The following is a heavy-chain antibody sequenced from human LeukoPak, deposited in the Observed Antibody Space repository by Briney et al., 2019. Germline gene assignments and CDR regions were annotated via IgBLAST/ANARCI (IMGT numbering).Heavy chain of an antibody. Sequence: ASVKVSCKPSGYTFTNFNIHWVRQAPGQGLEWMGTINPGGGGTACAQKFQGRVTVSSDTSTSTVYMELSGLTSEDTAMYYCSRGNLFDWGQGTLVTVSS. CDR3: SRGNLFD. J-gene: IGHJ4*02. CDR2: INPGGGGT. V-gene: IGHV1-46*01. CDR1: GYTFTNFN. D-gene: IGHD1-7*01.